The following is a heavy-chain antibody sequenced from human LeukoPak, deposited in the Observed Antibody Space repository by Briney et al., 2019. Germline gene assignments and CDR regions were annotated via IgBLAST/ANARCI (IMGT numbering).Heavy chain of an antibody. CDR2: IYYSGST. CDR1: GGSISSYY. Sequence: PSETLSLTCTVSGGSISSYYWSWIRQPPGKGLEWIGYIYYSGSTNYNPSLKSRVTISVDTSKNQFSLKLSSVTAADTAVYYCARLINLPSNPTTFGGVRTTYYFDYWGQGTLVTVSS. D-gene: IGHD3-16*01. J-gene: IGHJ4*02. V-gene: IGHV4-59*01. CDR3: ARLINLPSNPTTFGGVRTTYYFDY.